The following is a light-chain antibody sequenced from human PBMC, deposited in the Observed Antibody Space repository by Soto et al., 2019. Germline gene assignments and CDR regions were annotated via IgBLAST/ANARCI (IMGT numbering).Light chain of an antibody. Sequence: EIVMTQSPATLSVSPGERATLSCRASQSVNSNLAWYRQKPGQAPRLLISDASTRATGVPARFSGSGSGTEFTPPHSSLQSEDSGIYYCQQYNFWPPLPFGGGTKVEIK. CDR1: QSVNSN. CDR3: QQYNFWPPLP. J-gene: IGKJ4*01. CDR2: DAS. V-gene: IGKV3-15*01.